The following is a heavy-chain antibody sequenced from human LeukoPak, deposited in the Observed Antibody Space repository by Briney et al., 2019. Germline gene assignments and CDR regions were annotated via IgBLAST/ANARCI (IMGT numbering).Heavy chain of an antibody. Sequence: GASVKVSCKASGYTFSRYEIYWVRQATGQGLEWMGWMNPDSGDTGYAQKFQGRVTMTRNTAITTAYMELSSLRSEDTAVYYCARRMGSGAYYERWFDPWGQGTLVTVSS. D-gene: IGHD1-26*01. CDR3: ARRMGSGAYYERWFDP. CDR1: GYTFSRYE. CDR2: MNPDSGDT. V-gene: IGHV1-8*01. J-gene: IGHJ5*02.